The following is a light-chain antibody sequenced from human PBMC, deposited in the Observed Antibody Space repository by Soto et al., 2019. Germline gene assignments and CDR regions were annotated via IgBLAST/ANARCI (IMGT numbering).Light chain of an antibody. CDR2: EVT. Sequence: QSVLTQPPSASGSPGQSVTISCTGTSSDVGGYNYVSWYLQYPGKAPKLMIYEVTKRPSGVPDRFSGAKSGNTASLTVSGLQAEDEAHYYCSSYAGGKYVFGTGTKLTVL. CDR1: SSDVGGYNY. V-gene: IGLV2-8*01. CDR3: SSYAGGKYV. J-gene: IGLJ1*01.